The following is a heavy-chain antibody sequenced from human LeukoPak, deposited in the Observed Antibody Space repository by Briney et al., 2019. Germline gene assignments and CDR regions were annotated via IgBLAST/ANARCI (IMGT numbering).Heavy chain of an antibody. J-gene: IGHJ4*02. CDR3: ARSLGYCTSNVCYLKY. CDR2: ISAQHGQT. Sequence: ASVKVSFKTSGYSENFYGITWVRQVAGQGLEWMGWISAQHGQTEYAPNSQDRVTMTTDTYTNTAYMELRSLRSDDTAVYYCARSLGYCTSNVCYLKYWGQGTLVTVSS. V-gene: IGHV1-18*01. D-gene: IGHD2-8*01. CDR1: GYSENFYG.